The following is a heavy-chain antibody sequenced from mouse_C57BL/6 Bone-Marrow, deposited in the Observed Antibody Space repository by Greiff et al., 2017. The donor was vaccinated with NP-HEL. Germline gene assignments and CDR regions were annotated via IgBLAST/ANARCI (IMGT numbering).Heavy chain of an antibody. V-gene: IGHV5-6*01. CDR1: GFTFSSYG. CDR2: ISSGGSYT. CDR3: ARHDY. Sequence: EVKLVESGGDLVKPGGSLKLSCAASGFTFSSYGMSWVRQTPDKRLEWVATISSGGSYTYYPDSVKGRFTISRDNAKNTRYLQMSSLKSEDTAMYYCARHDYWGQGTTLTVSS. J-gene: IGHJ2*01.